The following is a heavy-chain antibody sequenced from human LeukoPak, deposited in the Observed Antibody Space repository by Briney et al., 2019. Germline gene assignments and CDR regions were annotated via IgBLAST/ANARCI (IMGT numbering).Heavy chain of an antibody. V-gene: IGHV3-48*04. Sequence: GGSLRLSCAASGFAFSNYNMNWVRQAPGKGLEWVSYISSSSHSIYYADSVKGRFTVSRDNAKNSLYLQMNSLRAEDTAIYYCAGEGSGWLPNFWGQGTLVTVSS. J-gene: IGHJ4*02. CDR3: AGEGSGWLPNF. D-gene: IGHD6-19*01. CDR2: ISSSSHSI. CDR1: GFAFSNYN.